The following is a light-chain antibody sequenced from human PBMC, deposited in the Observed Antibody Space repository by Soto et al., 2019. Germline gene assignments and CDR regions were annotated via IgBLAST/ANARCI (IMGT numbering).Light chain of an antibody. CDR1: QSVSSN. J-gene: IGKJ1*01. V-gene: IGKV3-11*01. Sequence: EIVMTQSPATLSVSPGERATLSCRASQSVSSNLAWYQQKPGQAPRLLIYDASNRATGIPARFSGSGSGTDFTLTISSLEPEDFAVYYCQQRTKWRTFGQGTKVEIK. CDR3: QQRTKWRT. CDR2: DAS.